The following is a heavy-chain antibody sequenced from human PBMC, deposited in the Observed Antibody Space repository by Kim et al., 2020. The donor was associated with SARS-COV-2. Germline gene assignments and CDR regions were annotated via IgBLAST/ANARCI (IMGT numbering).Heavy chain of an antibody. Sequence: SETLSLTCAVYGGSFSGCYCLWIRLPPAKGKGLIGDINNSCSTKTNPTPKGQVPVTVATAKHQFSLYLSPVTAAAAAAYYCACAIVDVSPAFWPAFDIWG. J-gene: IGHJ3*02. CDR3: ACAIVDVSPAFWPAFDI. V-gene: IGHV4-34*01. CDR2: INNSCST. CDR1: GGSFSGCY. D-gene: IGHD2-2*01.